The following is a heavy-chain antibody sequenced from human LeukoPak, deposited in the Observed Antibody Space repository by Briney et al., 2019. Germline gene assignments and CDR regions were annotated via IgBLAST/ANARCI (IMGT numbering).Heavy chain of an antibody. CDR3: AKELGTTTFLDY. V-gene: IGHV3-30*18. J-gene: IGHJ4*02. CDR1: GFTFSSYG. D-gene: IGHD2/OR15-2a*01. Sequence: PGRSLRLSCATSGFTFSSYGMHWVRQAPGKGLEWVAVISYDGSNEYYGDSVKGRFTISRDNYKNTLYLQMNSLRGEDTAVYHCAKELGTTTFLDYWGQGTLVTVSS. CDR2: ISYDGSNE.